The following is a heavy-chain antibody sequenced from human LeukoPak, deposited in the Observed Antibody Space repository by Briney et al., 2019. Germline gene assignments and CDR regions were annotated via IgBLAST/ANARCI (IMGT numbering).Heavy chain of an antibody. CDR2: IRYDGSNK. D-gene: IGHD2-2*01. V-gene: IGHV3-30*02. CDR1: GFTFSSYG. Sequence: GGSLRLSCAASGFTFSSYGMHWVRQAPGKGLEWVAFIRYDGSNKYYADSVKGRFTISRDNSKNTLYLQMNSLRAEDTAVYYCAKASSDIVVVPAAYWGQGTLVTVSS. J-gene: IGHJ4*02. CDR3: AKASSDIVVVPAAY.